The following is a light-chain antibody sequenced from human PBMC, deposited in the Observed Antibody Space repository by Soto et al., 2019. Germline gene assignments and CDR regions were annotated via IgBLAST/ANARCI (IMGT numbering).Light chain of an antibody. CDR1: QSVSSSY. Sequence: EIVLTQSPGTLSLSPGERATLSCRASQSVSSSYLAWYQQKPGHAPSLLIYGASSRATGIPDRFSGSGSGTDFTLTISRMEPEDFAVYYCQQYGSSRTFGKGTKVEIK. CDR3: QQYGSSRT. J-gene: IGKJ1*01. V-gene: IGKV3-20*01. CDR2: GAS.